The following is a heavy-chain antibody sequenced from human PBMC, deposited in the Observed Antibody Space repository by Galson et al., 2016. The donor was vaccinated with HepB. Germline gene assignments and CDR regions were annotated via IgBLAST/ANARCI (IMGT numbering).Heavy chain of an antibody. D-gene: IGHD3-3*01. CDR1: GFSFSSYV. CDR2: IGSDGRST. Sequence: LRLSCAASGFSFSSYVMFWVRQAPGKGLEFVSAIGSDGRSTHYADSLRGRFTVSRDNSKNMLYLQMSSLRAEDTAVYYCGKYEFGYWGQGTLVTVSS. CDR3: GKYEFGY. J-gene: IGHJ4*02. V-gene: IGHV3-64D*09.